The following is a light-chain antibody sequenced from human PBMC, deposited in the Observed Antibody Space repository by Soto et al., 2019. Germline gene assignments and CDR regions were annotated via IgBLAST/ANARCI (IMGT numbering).Light chain of an antibody. CDR3: QQYGTAPLT. Sequence: EIVLTQSPGTLSLSPGERATLSCRASQSVSNNYLAWYQQKPGQAPRLLIYGAFTRATGIPARFSGSGSGTEFTLTISSLQSEDIALYYCQQYGTAPLTFGPGTKVDIK. J-gene: IGKJ3*01. CDR2: GAF. CDR1: QSVSNNY. V-gene: IGKV3-20*01.